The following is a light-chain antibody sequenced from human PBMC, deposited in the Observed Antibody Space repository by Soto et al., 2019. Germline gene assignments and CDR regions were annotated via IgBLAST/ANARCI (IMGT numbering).Light chain of an antibody. CDR3: IQSTQLPPT. J-gene: IGKJ5*01. CDR2: EVS. Sequence: VMEQTAVSLSVTTGQPASISCKSTQSLLLGDGKNYVYWYLQKSGQPPQLLIYEVSSRFSGVPDRFSGSGSGTDFTLEISRVETDDVRIYYCIQSTQLPPTFGQGT. V-gene: IGKV2D-29*01. CDR1: QSLLLGDGKNY.